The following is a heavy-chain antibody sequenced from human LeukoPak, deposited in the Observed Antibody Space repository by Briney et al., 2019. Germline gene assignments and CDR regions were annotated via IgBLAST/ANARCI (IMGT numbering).Heavy chain of an antibody. D-gene: IGHD3-16*02. CDR1: GFIFSSYA. CDR2: INDGGGRT. Sequence: GGSLRLSCAASGFIFSSYAMNWVRQAPGKGLEWVSAINDGGGRTYYADSVKGRFTISRDNSKNTLYLQMNSLRAEDTAVYYCAIGDGLGELSSSFNYWGQGTLVTVSS. V-gene: IGHV3-23*01. CDR3: AIGDGLGELSSSFNY. J-gene: IGHJ4*02.